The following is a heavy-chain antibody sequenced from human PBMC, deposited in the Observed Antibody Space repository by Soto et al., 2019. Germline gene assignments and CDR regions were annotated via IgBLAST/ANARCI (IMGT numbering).Heavy chain of an antibody. J-gene: IGHJ4*02. V-gene: IGHV5-51*01. CDR2: MYPGDSDT. Sequence: EVQLVQSGAEVIKPGESLKISCKASGYSFTNYWIGWVRQMPGKGLELMGIMYPGDSDTRYSPSFRGQVTISADKSISTAYLQWSSLKASDTATYYCARGTHPPTWYFEYWGQGTLVTVSS. CDR1: GYSFTNYW. CDR3: ARGTHPPTWYFEY. D-gene: IGHD1-1*01.